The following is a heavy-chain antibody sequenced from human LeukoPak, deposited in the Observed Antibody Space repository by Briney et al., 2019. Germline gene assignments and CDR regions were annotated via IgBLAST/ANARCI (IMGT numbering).Heavy chain of an antibody. D-gene: IGHD3-9*01. J-gene: IGHJ6*02. CDR1: GFTFSAYD. CDR3: ARGGRYDVLTGIPPGRYGLVV. V-gene: IGHV3-48*02. Sequence: PGGSLRLSCAPSGFTFSAYDMSWVRQAPGKGLEWISYISSTTSTIYYADSVKGRFTISRDNARNSLYLQMNSLRDGDTAVYYCARGGRYDVLTGIPPGRYGLVVWGQGTTVSVSS. CDR2: ISSTTSTI.